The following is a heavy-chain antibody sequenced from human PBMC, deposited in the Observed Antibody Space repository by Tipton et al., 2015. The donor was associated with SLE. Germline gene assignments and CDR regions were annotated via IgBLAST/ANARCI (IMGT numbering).Heavy chain of an antibody. D-gene: IGHD6-19*01. Sequence: TLSLTCTVSGGSISSSSHYWGWIRQPPGKGLEWIGSIYYSGGTYYNPSLKSRVTISVDTSKNPFSLRLSSVPAADTAVYYCASSSPGYTSGGGSLDYWGQGTLVTVSS. CDR3: ASSSPGYTSGGGSLDY. CDR2: IYYSGGT. J-gene: IGHJ4*02. CDR1: GGSISSSSHY. V-gene: IGHV4-39*01.